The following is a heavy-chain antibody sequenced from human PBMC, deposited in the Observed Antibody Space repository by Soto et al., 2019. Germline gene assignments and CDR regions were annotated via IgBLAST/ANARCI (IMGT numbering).Heavy chain of an antibody. CDR2: IYHSGGP. Sequence: QVQLQEWGARLLKPSETLSLTCAVSGGSLKDYYWIWIRQVPGKGLEWIGDIYHSGGPNYNPSVKSRVTSSIEPSRNQLSMQLRSVTAADTSVYFCARGEAYDNHPARWSQGILVTVSS. D-gene: IGHD3-9*01. CDR1: GGSLKDYY. CDR3: ARGEAYDNHPAR. V-gene: IGHV4-34*01. J-gene: IGHJ4*02.